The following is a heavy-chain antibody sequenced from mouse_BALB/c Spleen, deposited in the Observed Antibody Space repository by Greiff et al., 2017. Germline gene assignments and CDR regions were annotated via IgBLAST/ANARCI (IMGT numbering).Heavy chain of an antibody. Sequence: EVQGVESGGGLVKPGGSLKLSCAASGFTFSSYTMSWVRQTPEKRLEWVATISSGGSYTYYPDSVKGRFTISRDNAKNTLYLQMSSLKSEDTAMYYCTRDRGSGYWGQGTSVTVSS. J-gene: IGHJ4*01. CDR3: TRDRGSGY. V-gene: IGHV5-6-4*01. CDR1: GFTFSSYT. CDR2: ISSGGSYT. D-gene: IGHD3-1*01.